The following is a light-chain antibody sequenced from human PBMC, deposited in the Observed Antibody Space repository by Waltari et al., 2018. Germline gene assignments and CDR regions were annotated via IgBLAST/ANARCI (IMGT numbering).Light chain of an antibody. J-gene: IGLJ2*01. CDR2: LNSDGSH. CDR1: SGHSSYA. Sequence: QLVLTQSPSASASLGASVTLTCALSSGHSSYAIAWHQQQPEKGPRYLMKLNSDGSHSKGDGIPDHFSGSSSGAERYLTISSLQSEDEADYYCQTWGTGIVVFGGGTKLTVL. V-gene: IGLV4-69*01. CDR3: QTWGTGIVV.